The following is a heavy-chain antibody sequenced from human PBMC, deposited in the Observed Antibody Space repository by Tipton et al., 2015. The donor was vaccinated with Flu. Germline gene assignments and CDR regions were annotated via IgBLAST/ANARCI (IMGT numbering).Heavy chain of an antibody. CDR2: IYYSGST. CDR3: ARLTGLGAAADSPTYYYYYGMDV. J-gene: IGHJ6*02. CDR1: GGSISSYY. Sequence: TLSLTCTVSGGSISSYYWSWIRQPPGKGLEWIGYIYYSGSTNYNPSLKSRVTISVDMSKNQFSLKLSSVTAADTAVYYCARLTGLGAAADSPTYYYYYGMDVWGQGTTVTVS. V-gene: IGHV4-59*01. D-gene: IGHD6-13*01.